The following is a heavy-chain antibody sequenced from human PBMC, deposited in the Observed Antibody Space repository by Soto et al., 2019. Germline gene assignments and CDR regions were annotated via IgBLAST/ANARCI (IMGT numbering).Heavy chain of an antibody. D-gene: IGHD5-12*01. Sequence: EAKLEESGEGLIEPGGSLRLSCAASGFSFSAFEMNWVRQAPGKGPEWVAHIKSGGSFTLYAASVKGRFTISRDDADNSLYLQMNRLRAEDTALYYCTKEKSVMNSGYDAFDLWGRGTMVTVSS. CDR1: GFSFSAFE. J-gene: IGHJ3*01. CDR3: TKEKSVMNSGYDAFDL. V-gene: IGHV3-48*03. CDR2: IKSGGSFT.